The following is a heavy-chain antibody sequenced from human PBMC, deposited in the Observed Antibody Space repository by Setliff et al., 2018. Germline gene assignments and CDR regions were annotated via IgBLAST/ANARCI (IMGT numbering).Heavy chain of an antibody. CDR1: GITFKNAW. CDR3: TTGPRDSRNYMTWLDS. D-gene: IGHD3-3*01. J-gene: IGHJ5*01. Sequence: GSLRLSCSVSGITFKNAWMTWVRQAPGKGPEWVGRIKSSREGATSDYGAPAKGRFTISRDDSKNMIYLQMNNLKSDDTGFYYCTTGPRDSRNYMTWLDSWGQGTRVTVSS. V-gene: IGHV3-15*01. CDR2: IKSSREGATS.